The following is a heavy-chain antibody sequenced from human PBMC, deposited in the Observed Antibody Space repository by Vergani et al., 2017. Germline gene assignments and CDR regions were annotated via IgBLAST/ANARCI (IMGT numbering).Heavy chain of an antibody. J-gene: IGHJ6*02. CDR2: ISSSSSYI. Sequence: VELLESGGGLAQPGGSLRVSCSASGFRVTTYYMSWVRQAPGKGLEWVSSISSSSSYIYYADSVKGRFTISRDNAKNSLYLQMNSLRAEDTAVYYCARAFGREQQPLYYYYGMDVWGQGTTVTVSS. V-gene: IGHV3-21*01. CDR1: GFRVTTYY. CDR3: ARAFGREQQPLYYYYGMDV. D-gene: IGHD1-26*01.